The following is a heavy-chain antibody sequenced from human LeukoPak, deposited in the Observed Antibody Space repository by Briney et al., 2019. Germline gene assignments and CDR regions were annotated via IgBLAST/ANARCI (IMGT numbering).Heavy chain of an antibody. CDR1: GFIFSSYG. Sequence: PGGALRLSCAVSGFIFSSYGMSWVRQAPGKGREWVSVSGSGGSTYYADSVKGRFTISRDNSKNTLYLQMNSLRAEDTAVYYCAKGDYSGTYYFDYWGQGTLVTVSS. D-gene: IGHD1-26*01. CDR3: AKGDYSGTYYFDY. J-gene: IGHJ4*02. CDR2: SGSGGST. V-gene: IGHV3-23*01.